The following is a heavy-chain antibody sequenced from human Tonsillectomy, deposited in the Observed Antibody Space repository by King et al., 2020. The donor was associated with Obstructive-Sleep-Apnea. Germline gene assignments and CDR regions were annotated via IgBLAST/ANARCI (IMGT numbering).Heavy chain of an antibody. CDR2: IYYSGST. CDR1: GGSISNYD. CDR3: ARGINSWYLVDY. V-gene: IGHV4-59*01. D-gene: IGHD6-13*01. J-gene: IGHJ4*02. Sequence: VQLQESGPGLVKPSETLSLTCIVFGGSISNYDWSWIRQPPGKGLEWIGYIYYSGSTNYNPSLKSRVTISLDTSKNQFSLKMTSVTAADTAVYYCARGINSWYLVDYWGQGTLVTVSS.